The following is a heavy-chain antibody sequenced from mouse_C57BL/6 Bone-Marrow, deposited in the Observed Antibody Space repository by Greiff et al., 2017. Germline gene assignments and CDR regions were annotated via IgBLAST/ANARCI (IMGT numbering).Heavy chain of an antibody. Sequence: VQRVESGPELVKPGASVKISCKASGYAFSSSWMNWVKQRPGQGLEWIGRIYPGDGDTNYNGKFKGKATLTADKSSSTAYMQLSSLTSVDSAVYFGARGRDSFAYWGQGTLVTVSA. CDR3: ARGRDSFAY. J-gene: IGHJ3*01. V-gene: IGHV1-82*01. CDR2: IYPGDGDT. D-gene: IGHD3-3*01. CDR1: GYAFSSSW.